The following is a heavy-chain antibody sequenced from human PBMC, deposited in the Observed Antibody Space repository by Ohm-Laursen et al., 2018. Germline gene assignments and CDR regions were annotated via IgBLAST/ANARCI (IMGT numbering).Heavy chain of an antibody. CDR3: AKSMTVGKWDWFDP. V-gene: IGHV3-23*01. J-gene: IGHJ5*02. CDR2: IGGRGVST. Sequence: SLRLSCTASGFTFSSYAMSWVRQAPGKGLEWVSGIGGRGVSTYYADSVKGRFTISRDNSKNTLYLQMNSLRTEDTAVYYCAKSMTVGKWDWFDPWGQGTLVTVSS. CDR1: GFTFSSYA. D-gene: IGHD3-22*01.